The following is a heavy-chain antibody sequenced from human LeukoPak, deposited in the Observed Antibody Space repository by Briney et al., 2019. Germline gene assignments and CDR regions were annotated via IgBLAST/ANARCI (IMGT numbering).Heavy chain of an antibody. CDR2: IKSDGST. V-gene: IGHV3-74*01. Sequence: GSLRLSCAASGFTFSSYWMHWVRQAPGKGLVWVSRIKSDGSTRYADSVKGRFTISRDNAKNTVSLQMNSLSAEDTGVYYCARAPSEIGGYYPEYFRHWGQGTLVTVSP. CDR3: ARAPSEIGGYYPEYFRH. J-gene: IGHJ1*01. CDR1: GFTFSSYW. D-gene: IGHD3-22*01.